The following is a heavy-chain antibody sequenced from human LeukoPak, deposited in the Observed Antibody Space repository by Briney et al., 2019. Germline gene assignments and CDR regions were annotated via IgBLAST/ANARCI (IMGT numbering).Heavy chain of an antibody. CDR1: GFIFSDYA. J-gene: IGHJ4*02. D-gene: IGHD3-9*01. CDR3: ANSLDILTGYPADY. Sequence: GGSLRLSCAASGFIFSDYAMHWVRQGPGKGLEWVAFIRHDGSNIYYADSVKGRFTISRDNSKNTLYLQMNSLRAEDTAVYYCANSLDILTGYPADYWGQGTLVTVSS. CDR2: IRHDGSNI. V-gene: IGHV3-30*02.